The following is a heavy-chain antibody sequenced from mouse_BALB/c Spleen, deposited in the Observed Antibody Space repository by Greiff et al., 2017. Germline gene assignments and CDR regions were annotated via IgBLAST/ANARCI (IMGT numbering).Heavy chain of an antibody. D-gene: IGHD2-10*02. V-gene: IGHV3-6*02. Sequence: EVQRVESGPGLVKPSQSLSLTCSVTGYSITSGYYWNWIRQFPGNKLEWMGYISYDGSNNYNPSLKNRISITRDTSKNQFFLKLNSVTTEDTATYYCARVTYGNYFDYWGQGTTLTVSS. J-gene: IGHJ2*01. CDR2: ISYDGSN. CDR3: ARVTYGNYFDY. CDR1: GYSITSGYY.